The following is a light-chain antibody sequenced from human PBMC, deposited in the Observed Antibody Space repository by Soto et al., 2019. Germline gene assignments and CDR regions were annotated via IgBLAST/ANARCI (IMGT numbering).Light chain of an antibody. J-gene: IGKJ1*01. CDR2: DAS. Sequence: ETVLTQSPPTLSLSPGERATLSCRASQTVSNYLAWYQQKPGQSPRLLIYDASNRATGIPDRFSGSGSGTDFTLTISRMEPENFAVYCCQQYGSSPRTFGEGTKVDIK. V-gene: IGKV3-20*01. CDR3: QQYGSSPRT. CDR1: QTVSNY.